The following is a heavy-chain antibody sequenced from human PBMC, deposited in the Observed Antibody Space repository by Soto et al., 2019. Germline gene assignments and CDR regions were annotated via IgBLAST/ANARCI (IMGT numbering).Heavy chain of an antibody. D-gene: IGHD3-22*01. CDR2: IHYSGNT. CDR1: GGSISSGGYY. CDR3: ARDLYYYDSSGPPNHAFDI. J-gene: IGHJ3*02. V-gene: IGHV4-31*03. Sequence: PSETLSLTCTVSGGSISSGGYYWSWIRQHPGKGLEWIAYIHYSGNTYYNPSLKSRVTISVDTSKNQFSLKLSSVTAADTAVYYCARDLYYYDSSGPPNHAFDIWGQGTMVTVS.